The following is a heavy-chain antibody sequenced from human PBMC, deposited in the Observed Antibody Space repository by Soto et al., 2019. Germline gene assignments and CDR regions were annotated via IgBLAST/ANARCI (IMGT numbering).Heavy chain of an antibody. CDR1: GASISGFY. D-gene: IGHD1-1*01. CDR2: IYATGTT. V-gene: IGHV4-4*07. CDR3: VRDGTKTLRDWFDP. Sequence: SETLSLACTVSGASISGFYWSWIRKSAGKGLEWIGRIYATGTTDYNPSLKSRVMMSVDTSKKQFSLKLRSVTAADTAVYYCVRDGTKTLRDWFDPWGQGISVTVSS. J-gene: IGHJ5*02.